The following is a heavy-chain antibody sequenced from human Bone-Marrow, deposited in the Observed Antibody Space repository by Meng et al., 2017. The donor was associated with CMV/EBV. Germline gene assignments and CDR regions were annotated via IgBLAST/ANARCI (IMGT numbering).Heavy chain of an antibody. J-gene: IGHJ6*02. CDR2: IRYDGSNK. V-gene: IGHV3-30*02. CDR1: GFTFSSYG. CDR3: AGEKYYGMDV. Sequence: GESLKISCAASGFTFSSYGMHWVRQAPGKGLEWVAFIRYDGSNKYYADSVKGRFTISRDNGKKSVYLQMNSLRVDDTAVYYCAGEKYYGMDVWGQGTTVTVSS. D-gene: IGHD3-10*01.